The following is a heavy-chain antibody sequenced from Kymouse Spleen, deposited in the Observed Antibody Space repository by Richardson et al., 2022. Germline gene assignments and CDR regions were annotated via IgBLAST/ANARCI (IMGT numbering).Heavy chain of an antibody. CDR3: ARAGEQLVQDAFDI. J-gene: IGHJ3*02. D-gene: IGHD6-6*01. V-gene: IGHV4-59*01. CDR1: GGSISSYY. CDR2: IYYSGST. Sequence: QVQLQESGPGLVKPSETLSLTCTVSGGSISSYYWSWIRQPPGKGLEWIGYIYYSGSTNYNPSLKSRVTISVDTSKNQFSLKLSSVTAADTAVYYCARAGEQLVQDAFDIWGQGTMVTVSS.